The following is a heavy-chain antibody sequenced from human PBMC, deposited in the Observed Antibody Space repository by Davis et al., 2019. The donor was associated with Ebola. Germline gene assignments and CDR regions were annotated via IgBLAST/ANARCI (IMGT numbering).Heavy chain of an antibody. CDR3: ARAPNSGSFSDY. Sequence: PGGSLRLSCAASGITFGTYVMTWVRQAPGKGLEWVSYISGGSTTIYFADSVKGRFTVSRDNAKNTLYLQMDSLRAEDTAIYYCARAPNSGSFSDYWGQGTLVTVSS. V-gene: IGHV3-48*04. CDR1: GITFGTYV. D-gene: IGHD1-26*01. CDR2: ISGGSTTI. J-gene: IGHJ4*02.